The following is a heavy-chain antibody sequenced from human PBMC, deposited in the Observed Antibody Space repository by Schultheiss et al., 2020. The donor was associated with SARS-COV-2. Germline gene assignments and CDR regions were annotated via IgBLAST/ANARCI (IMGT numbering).Heavy chain of an antibody. D-gene: IGHD3-22*01. V-gene: IGHV3-11*01. CDR1: GFTVSSNY. Sequence: GESLKISCAASGFTVSSNYMSWVRQAPGKGLEWVSYISSSGSTIYYADSVKGRFTISRDNAKNSLYLQMNSLRAEDTAVYYCASITMIVVVKPDAFDIWGQGTMVT. CDR2: ISSSGSTI. CDR3: ASITMIVVVKPDAFDI. J-gene: IGHJ3*02.